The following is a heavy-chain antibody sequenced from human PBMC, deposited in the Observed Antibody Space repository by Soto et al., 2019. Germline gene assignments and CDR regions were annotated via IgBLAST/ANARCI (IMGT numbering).Heavy chain of an antibody. CDR1: GFTFSSYA. V-gene: IGHV3-23*01. Sequence: EVQLLESGGGLVQPGGSLRLSCAASGFTFSSYAMSWVRQAPGKGLEWVSAISGSGGSTYYADSVKGRFTISRDNSKNTLYLQMNSLRAEDTPVYYCAKVMIPGRYCTYWGQGTLVTVSS. CDR3: AKVMIPGRYCTY. D-gene: IGHD2-8*01. CDR2: ISGSGGST. J-gene: IGHJ4*02.